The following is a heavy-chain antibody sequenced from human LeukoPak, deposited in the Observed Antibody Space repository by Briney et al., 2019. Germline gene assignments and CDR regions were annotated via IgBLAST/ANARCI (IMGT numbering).Heavy chain of an antibody. V-gene: IGHV4-34*01. D-gene: IGHD4-11*01. CDR1: GGSFTDYY. J-gene: IGHJ4*02. Sequence: KPSETLSLTCAVYGGSFTDYYWNWIRQFPGKGLEWIGEISHSGNTNCNPSLESRVTISMDTSNYQFSLKLSSVTAADTAVYYCARGSRLPLDYGGKGSLVTVSS. CDR2: ISHSGNT. CDR3: ARGSRLPLDY.